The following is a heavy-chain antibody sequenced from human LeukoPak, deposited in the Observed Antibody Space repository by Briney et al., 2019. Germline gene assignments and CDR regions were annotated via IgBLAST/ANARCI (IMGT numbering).Heavy chain of an antibody. Sequence: ASVKVSCKASGYTFTSYDINWVRQATGQGLEWMGWMNPNSGNTGYAQKFQGRVTMTRNTSISTAYTELSSLRSEDTAVYYCARVRRDDFWSGYYHDPWGQGTLVTVSS. V-gene: IGHV1-8*01. CDR2: MNPNSGNT. CDR1: GYTFTSYD. D-gene: IGHD3-3*01. CDR3: ARVRRDDFWSGYYHDP. J-gene: IGHJ5*02.